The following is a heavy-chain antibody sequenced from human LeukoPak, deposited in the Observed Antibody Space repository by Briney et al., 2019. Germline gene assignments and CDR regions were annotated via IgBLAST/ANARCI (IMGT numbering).Heavy chain of an antibody. J-gene: IGHJ4*02. CDR1: GFTFSSYW. D-gene: IGHD3-22*01. Sequence: GGSLRLSCAASGFTFSSYWMSWVRQAPGKGLEWVANIKQDGSEKYYVDSVKGRFTISRDNAKNSLYLQMNGLRAEDTAVYYCARDLVLVGRNYYDSSGYPDYWGQGTLVTVSS. CDR3: ARDLVLVGRNYYDSSGYPDY. V-gene: IGHV3-7*01. CDR2: IKQDGSEK.